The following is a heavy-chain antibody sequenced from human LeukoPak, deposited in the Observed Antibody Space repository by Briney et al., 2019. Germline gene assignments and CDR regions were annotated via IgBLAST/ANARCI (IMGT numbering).Heavy chain of an antibody. V-gene: IGHV3-7*01. J-gene: IGHJ6*03. CDR3: ARKGGGSYYGYYYYYMDG. Sequence: GGSLRLSCAASGFTFSSYWMSWVRQAPGKGLEWVSNIKQVGSEKYYVDSVKGRFTISRDNAKNSLYLQMNSLRAEDTAVYYCARKGGGSYYGYYYYYMDGWGKGTTVTISS. CDR2: IKQVGSEK. D-gene: IGHD1-26*01. CDR1: GFTFSSYW.